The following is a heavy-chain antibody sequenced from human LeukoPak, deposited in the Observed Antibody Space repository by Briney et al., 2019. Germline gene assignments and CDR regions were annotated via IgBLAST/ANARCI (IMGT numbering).Heavy chain of an antibody. Sequence: PSETLSLTCTVSGGSISSSNYYSGWIRQPPGKGLGWIGCIYYSGSNYYYPYLQSRVTISVDKSKNQFSLNLSPVTAADTAVYYCARRGPGRSSWFDPWGQGTLVTVSS. J-gene: IGHJ5*02. D-gene: IGHD3-3*01. V-gene: IGHV4-39*01. CDR3: ARRGPGRSSWFDP. CDR2: IYYSGSN. CDR1: GGSISSSNYY.